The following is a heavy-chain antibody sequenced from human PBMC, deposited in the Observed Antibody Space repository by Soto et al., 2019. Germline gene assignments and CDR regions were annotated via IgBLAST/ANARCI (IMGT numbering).Heavy chain of an antibody. Sequence: SGPTLVNPTQTLTLTWTFSGFSLSPRVVEVGWIRQPPGKALEWLALIYWDDDKRYSPSLKSRLTITKDTSKNQVVLTMTNMDPVDTATYFCAHYDYGGIVYWGQGALVTVSS. V-gene: IGHV2-5*02. CDR2: IYWDDDK. CDR3: AHYDYGGIVY. CDR1: GFSLSPRVVE. D-gene: IGHD4-17*01. J-gene: IGHJ4*02.